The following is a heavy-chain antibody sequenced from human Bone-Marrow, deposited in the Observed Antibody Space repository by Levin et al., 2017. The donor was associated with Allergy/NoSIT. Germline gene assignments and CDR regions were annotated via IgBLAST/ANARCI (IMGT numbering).Heavy chain of an antibody. V-gene: IGHV3-73*01. D-gene: IGHD5-12*01. Sequence: GESLKISCAASGFTFSGSALHWVRQTSGKGLEWVGRIIDEGNIAYAASVKGRFTISRDDSSNTAYLQMNSLKTEDTAVYYCTIPGSGNDYPYWGQGTLVTVSS. CDR3: TIPGSGNDYPY. J-gene: IGHJ4*02. CDR2: IIDEGNI. CDR1: GFTFSGSA.